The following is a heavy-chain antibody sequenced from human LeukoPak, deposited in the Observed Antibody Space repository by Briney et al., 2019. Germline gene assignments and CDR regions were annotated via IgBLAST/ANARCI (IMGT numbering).Heavy chain of an antibody. V-gene: IGHV3-11*01. CDR3: ARDRGYSYGTNYYYYGMDV. Sequence: GGSLRLSCAASGFTFSDYYMSWIRHAPGKGLEWVSYISSSGSTIYYADSVRGRFTISRDNAKNSLYLQMNSLRAEDTAVYYCARDRGYSYGTNYYYYGMDVWGQGTTVTVSS. CDR2: ISSSGSTI. D-gene: IGHD5-18*01. J-gene: IGHJ6*02. CDR1: GFTFSDYY.